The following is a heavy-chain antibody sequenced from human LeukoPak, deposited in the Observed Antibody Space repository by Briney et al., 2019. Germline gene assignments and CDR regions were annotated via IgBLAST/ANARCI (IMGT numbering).Heavy chain of an antibody. V-gene: IGHV4-59*08. D-gene: IGHD3-22*01. CDR1: AGSISRYY. CDR3: ARQYGNYLWDY. J-gene: IGHJ4*02. CDR2: IYYSGTT. Sequence: PSETLSLTCTVSAGSISRYYWSWVRQSPGKGLEWIGHIYYSGTTNYNPSLKSRITISVDTSKNQFSLKLNSVTAANTAVYFCARQYGNYLWDYWGQGTLVTVSS.